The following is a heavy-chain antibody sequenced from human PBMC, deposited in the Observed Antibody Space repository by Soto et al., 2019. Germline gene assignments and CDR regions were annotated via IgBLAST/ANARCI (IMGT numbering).Heavy chain of an antibody. V-gene: IGHV1-69*01. J-gene: IGHJ4*02. CDR3: ARQIFAADY. D-gene: IGHD3-9*01. Sequence: QVQLVQSGAEVKKPGSSVKVSCEAPGGTFDHAAITWVGQAPGQGIEWVGGINPMFTSTHYAQKFQGRVTITADAVTSTAFMELRGLTSDDTAVFYCARQIFAADYWGQGNLLVVSS. CDR1: GGTFDHAA. CDR2: INPMFTST.